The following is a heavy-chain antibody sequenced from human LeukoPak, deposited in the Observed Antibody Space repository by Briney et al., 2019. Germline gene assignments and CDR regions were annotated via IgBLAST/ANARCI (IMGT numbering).Heavy chain of an antibody. J-gene: IGHJ4*02. CDR2: IYYSGST. CDR1: GGSISSGDYY. D-gene: IGHD6-6*01. CDR3: ARFGQLVRIVHY. Sequence: SETLSLTCTVSGGSISSGDYYWRWIRQPPGKGLEWIGYIYYSGSTYYNPSLKSRVTISVDTSKNQFSLKLSSVTAADTAVYYCARFGQLVRIVHYWGQGTLVTVSS. V-gene: IGHV4-30-4*08.